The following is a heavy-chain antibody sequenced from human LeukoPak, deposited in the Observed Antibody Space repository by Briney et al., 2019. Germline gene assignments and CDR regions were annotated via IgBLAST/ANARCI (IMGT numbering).Heavy chain of an antibody. CDR2: MSYDGSNK. CDR3: ARDHGGTYDPWFDP. J-gene: IGHJ5*02. D-gene: IGHD1-26*01. V-gene: IGHV3-30*04. CDR1: GFTFSSYA. Sequence: GGSLRLSCAASGFTFSSYAMHWVRQAPGKGLEWVAVMSYDGSNKYYADSVKGRFTISRDNSKNTLYLQMNSLRAEDTAVYYCARDHGGTYDPWFDPWGQGTLVTVSS.